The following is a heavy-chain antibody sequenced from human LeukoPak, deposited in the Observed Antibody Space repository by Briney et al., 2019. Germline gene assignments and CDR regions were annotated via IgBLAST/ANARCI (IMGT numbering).Heavy chain of an antibody. CDR2: ISTSSTYI. CDR3: ARDASGSSIGLIDF. Sequence: GGSLRLSCVASEFTLRIYSMHWVRQAPGKGLEWVSYISTSSTYIYYADSVMGRFTISRDNAKNSLYLHMSSLRAEDTAVYYCARDASGSSIGLIDFWGQGTLVTVSS. V-gene: IGHV3-21*01. D-gene: IGHD1-26*01. CDR1: EFTLRIYS. J-gene: IGHJ4*02.